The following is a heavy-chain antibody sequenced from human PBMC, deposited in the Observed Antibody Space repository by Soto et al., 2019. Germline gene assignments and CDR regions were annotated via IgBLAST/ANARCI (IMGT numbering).Heavy chain of an antibody. V-gene: IGHV1-46*02. CDR2: INPSGGST. D-gene: IGHD6-13*01. CDR3: ARDRGHSSSWDYFDY. J-gene: IGHJ4*02. CDR1: GYTFNSYS. Sequence: ASVKVSCKASGYTFNSYSMHWVRQAPGQRLEWLGIINPSGGSTSYAQKFRGRVTMTRDTSTSTVYMELSSLRSEDTAAYYCARDRGHSSSWDYFDYWGLGTLVTVSS.